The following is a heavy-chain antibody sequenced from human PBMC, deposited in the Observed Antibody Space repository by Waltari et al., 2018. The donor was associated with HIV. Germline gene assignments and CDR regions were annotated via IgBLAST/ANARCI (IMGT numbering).Heavy chain of an antibody. CDR3: AKDPSAARMGDRGGPVY. D-gene: IGHD1-26*01. Sequence: QVQLVESGGGVVQPGRSLRLSCAASGFTFSSYGMHWVRQAPGKGLGWVALISYAGSNKYYADSVKGRFTISRDNSKNTLYLQMNSLRPEDTALYYCAKDPSAARMGDRGGPVYWGQGTLVTVSS. V-gene: IGHV3-30*18. J-gene: IGHJ4*02. CDR2: ISYAGSNK. CDR1: GFTFSSYG.